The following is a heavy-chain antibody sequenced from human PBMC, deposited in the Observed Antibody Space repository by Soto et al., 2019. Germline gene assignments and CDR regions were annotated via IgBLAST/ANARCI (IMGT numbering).Heavy chain of an antibody. CDR2: IYPGDSDT. CDR1: GYSFTSYW. J-gene: IGHJ6*02. CDR3: ARSAAAGKYYCCVHF. Sequence: HGESLKISCKGSGYSFTSYWIGWVRQMPGKGLEWMGIIYPGDSDTRYSPSFQGQVTISADKSISTAYLQWSSLKASDTAIYYCARSAAAGKYYCCVHFWGQRTTGTVSS. V-gene: IGHV5-51*01. D-gene: IGHD6-13*01.